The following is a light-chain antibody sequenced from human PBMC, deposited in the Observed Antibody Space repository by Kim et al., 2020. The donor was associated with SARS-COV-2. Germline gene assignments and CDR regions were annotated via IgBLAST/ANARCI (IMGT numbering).Light chain of an antibody. CDR2: DAS. CDR3: QQYGRSRT. CDR1: QSVPSNY. Sequence: WSPGERATLSCRASQSVPSNYLAWYQQKPGQAPRLLIFDASSRATGVPERFSGSGSGTDFTLTISRVDPEDFAVYYCQQYGRSRTFGQGTKVDIK. V-gene: IGKV3-20*01. J-gene: IGKJ1*01.